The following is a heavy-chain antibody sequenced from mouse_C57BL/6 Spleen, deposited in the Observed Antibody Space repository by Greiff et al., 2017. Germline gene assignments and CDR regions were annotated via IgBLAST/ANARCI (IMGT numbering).Heavy chain of an antibody. CDR3: ARSDYGVVLAY. D-gene: IGHD2-4*01. CDR2: IYPGSGST. Sequence: QVQLQQPGAELVKPGASVKMSCKASGYTFTSYWITWVKQRPGQGLEWIGDIYPGSGSTNYNEKFKSKATLTVDTSSSTAYMQHSSLTSEDSAVYYCARSDYGVVLAYWGQGTLVTVSA. V-gene: IGHV1-55*01. CDR1: GYTFTSYW. J-gene: IGHJ3*01.